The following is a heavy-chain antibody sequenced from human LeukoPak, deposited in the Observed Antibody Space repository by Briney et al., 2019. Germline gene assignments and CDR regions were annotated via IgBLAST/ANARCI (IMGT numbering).Heavy chain of an antibody. CDR1: GYTFTSYG. J-gene: IGHJ4*02. V-gene: IGHV1-18*01. Sequence: ASVKVSCKASGYTFTSYGISWVRQAPGQGLEWMGWISAYNGNTNYAQKLQGRVTMTTDTSTSKAYMELRSLRSDDTAVYYCARGTSRIAATAPYDYWGQGTLVTVSS. D-gene: IGHD6-13*01. CDR3: ARGTSRIAATAPYDY. CDR2: ISAYNGNT.